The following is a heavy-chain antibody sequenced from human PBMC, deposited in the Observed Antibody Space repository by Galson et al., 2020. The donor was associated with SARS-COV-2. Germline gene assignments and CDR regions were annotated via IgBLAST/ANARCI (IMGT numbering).Heavy chain of an antibody. CDR3: AKGSRRYNSSWLHY. V-gene: IGHV3-9*01. CDR1: GFTLDDYA. CDR2: ISWNSGSI. Sequence: GGSLRLSCAASGFTLDDYAMHWVRQAPGKGLEWVSSISWNSGSIGYADSVKGRFTISRDSAKNSLYLQMNSLRTEDTALYYCAKGSRRYNSSWLHYWGQGTLVAVSS. D-gene: IGHD6-13*01. J-gene: IGHJ4*02.